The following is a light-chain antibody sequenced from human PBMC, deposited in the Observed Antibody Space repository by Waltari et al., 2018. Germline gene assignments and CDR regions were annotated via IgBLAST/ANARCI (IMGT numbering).Light chain of an antibody. V-gene: IGKV1D-8*01. J-gene: IGKJ2*01. CDR1: QGISSY. Sequence: VIWRTQSTSLLSASTGDRVTTSCRMSQGISSYLAWYQQKPGKAPDLLMYDASTLLSGVPSRFSGSGAGTDFTLTICSLQSEDFATYYCQQYYNVPHTFGQGTKLEI. CDR2: DAS. CDR3: QQYYNVPHT.